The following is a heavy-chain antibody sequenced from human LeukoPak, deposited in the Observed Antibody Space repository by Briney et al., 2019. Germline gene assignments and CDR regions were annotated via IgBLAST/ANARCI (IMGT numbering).Heavy chain of an antibody. V-gene: IGHV4-34*01. CDR2: INHSGST. Sequence: SETLSLTCAVYGGSFSGYYWSWIRQPPGKGLEWIGEINHSGSTNYNPSLKSRVTISVDTSKNQFSLKLSSVTAADTAVYYCARAYCSSSTCSAVGYFDLWGRGSLVTVSS. CDR3: ARAYCSSSTCSAVGYFDL. CDR1: GGSFSGYY. D-gene: IGHD2/OR15-2a*01. J-gene: IGHJ2*01.